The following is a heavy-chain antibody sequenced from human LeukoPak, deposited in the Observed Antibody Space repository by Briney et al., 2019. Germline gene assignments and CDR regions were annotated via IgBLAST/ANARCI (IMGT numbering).Heavy chain of an antibody. V-gene: IGHV4-59*05. CDR1: GGSLSNYY. D-gene: IGHD2-15*01. CDR2: IYYSGST. J-gene: IGHJ4*02. Sequence: SETLSLTCSVSGGSLSNYYWTWIRRPPGKGLEWMGSIYYSGSTYYNPSLKSRVTISVDTSKNQFSLKLSSVTAADTAVYYCARGRGVAALDFDYWGQGTLVTVSS. CDR3: ARGRGVAALDFDY.